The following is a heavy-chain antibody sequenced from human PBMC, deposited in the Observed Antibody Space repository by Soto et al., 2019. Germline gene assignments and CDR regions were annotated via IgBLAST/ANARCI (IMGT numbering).Heavy chain of an antibody. J-gene: IGHJ3*02. D-gene: IGHD3-3*02. V-gene: IGHV1-3*01. CDR3: ARDTETLGPRANDAFDI. CDR1: GYTFSTYT. CDR2: INAASGNT. Sequence: GASVKVSCKAAGYTFSTYTMNWVRQAPGQSLEWMGWINAASGNTKYSQNFQGRVSITRDTSASTVYMELTGLKSEDTAVYYCARDTETLGPRANDAFDIWGQGTMVTVSS.